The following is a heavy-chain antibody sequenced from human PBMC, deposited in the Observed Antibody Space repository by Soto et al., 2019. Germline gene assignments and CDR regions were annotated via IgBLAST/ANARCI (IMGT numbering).Heavy chain of an antibody. CDR1: GGSLSSYY. Sequence: SETLSLTCTVSGGSLSSYYWSWIRQPPGKGLEGIGYIYYSGSTNYNPSLKSRDTISVDNSKNTLYLEMNSLRVEYTALYYCARDGPYIVPTEWVALCDYWGQGTLVTVSS. V-gene: IGHV4-59*01. J-gene: IGHJ4*02. CDR3: ARDGPYIVPTEWVALCDY. D-gene: IGHD5-12*01. CDR2: IYYSGST.